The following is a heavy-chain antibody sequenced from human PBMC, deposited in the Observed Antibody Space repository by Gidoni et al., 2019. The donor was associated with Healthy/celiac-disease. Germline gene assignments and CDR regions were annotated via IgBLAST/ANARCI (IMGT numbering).Heavy chain of an antibody. CDR3: ARQDGSGHFDY. CDR1: GFTFSSYD. D-gene: IGHD1-26*01. J-gene: IGHJ4*02. V-gene: IGHV3-48*03. Sequence: EVQLVESGGGLVQPGGSLRLSCAASGFTFSSYDMNWVRQAPGKGLEWVSYISSSGSTIYYADSVKGRFTISRDNAKNSLYLQMNSLRAEDTAVYYCARQDGSGHFDYWGQGTLVTVSS. CDR2: ISSSGSTI.